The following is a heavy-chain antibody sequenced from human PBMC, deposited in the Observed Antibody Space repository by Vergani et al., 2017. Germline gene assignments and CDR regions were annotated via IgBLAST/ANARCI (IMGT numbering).Heavy chain of an antibody. D-gene: IGHD2-21*02. Sequence: QVQLQESGPGLVKPSETLSLTCTVSGGSISSYYWSWIRQPAGKGLEWIGRIYTSGSTNYNPSLKGRVTMSVDTSKNQFSLKLSSVTAADTAVYYCARDRGPPVTAEIDAFDIWGQGTMVTVSS. J-gene: IGHJ3*02. CDR2: IYTSGST. V-gene: IGHV4-4*07. CDR1: GGSISSYY. CDR3: ARDRGPPVTAEIDAFDI.